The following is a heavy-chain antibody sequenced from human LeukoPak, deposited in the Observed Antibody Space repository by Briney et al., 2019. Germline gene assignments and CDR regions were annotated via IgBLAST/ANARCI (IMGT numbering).Heavy chain of an antibody. CDR2: ISYDGSNK. CDR3: AKVPDSSGWYYFDY. Sequence: GGSLRLSCAASGFTFSSYGMHWVRQAPGKGLEWVTVISYDGSNKYYADSVKGRFTISRDNSKNALYLQMNSLRAEDTAVYYCAKVPDSSGWYYFDYWGQGTLVTVSS. D-gene: IGHD6-19*01. V-gene: IGHV3-30*18. J-gene: IGHJ4*02. CDR1: GFTFSSYG.